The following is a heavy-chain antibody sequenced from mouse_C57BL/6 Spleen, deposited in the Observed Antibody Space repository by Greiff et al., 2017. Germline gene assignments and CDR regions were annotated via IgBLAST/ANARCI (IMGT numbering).Heavy chain of an antibody. CDR1: GYAFSSYW. CDR2: IYPGDGDP. V-gene: IGHV1-80*01. Sequence: QVQLQQSGAELVKPGASVKISCKASGYAFSSYWMNWVKQRPGKGLEWIGKIYPGDGDPNYNGTFKGKATLTADKSSSTAYMQLSSLTSEDSAVYFCARRDYGSSYLDYWGQGTTLTVSS. J-gene: IGHJ2*01. CDR3: ARRDYGSSYLDY. D-gene: IGHD1-1*01.